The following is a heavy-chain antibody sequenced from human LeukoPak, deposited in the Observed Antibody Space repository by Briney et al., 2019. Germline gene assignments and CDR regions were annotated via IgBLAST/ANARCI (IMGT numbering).Heavy chain of an antibody. CDR1: GFTFGSYS. CDR2: ISKNSGYM. Sequence: PGGSLRLSCAASGFTFGSYSMNCVRQAPGKGLQWVSSISKNSGYMYYIDSVKGRFTISRDNAKNSMYLQMNSVRADDTAVYYCARSSMVDANDAFDIWGQGTMVTVSS. V-gene: IGHV3-21*04. D-gene: IGHD2-15*01. J-gene: IGHJ3*02. CDR3: ARSSMVDANDAFDI.